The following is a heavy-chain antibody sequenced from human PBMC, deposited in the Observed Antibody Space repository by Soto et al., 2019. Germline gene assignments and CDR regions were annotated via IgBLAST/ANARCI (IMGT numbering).Heavy chain of an antibody. D-gene: IGHD1-1*01. J-gene: IGHJ6*02. CDR1: GYSFTSYW. CDR2: IDPSDSYT. Sequence: GESLKISCKGSGYSFTSYWISWVRQMPGRGLEWMGRIDPSDSYTNYSPSFQGHVTISVDKSISTAYLQWSSLKASDTAMYYCARTTGYYYYYGMDVWGQGTTVTVS. V-gene: IGHV5-10-1*01. CDR3: ARTTGYYYYYGMDV.